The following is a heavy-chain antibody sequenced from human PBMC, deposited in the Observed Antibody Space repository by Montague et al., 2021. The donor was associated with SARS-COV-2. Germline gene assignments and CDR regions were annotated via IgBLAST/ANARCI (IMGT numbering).Heavy chain of an antibody. V-gene: IGHV4-34*01. Sequence: SETLSLTCAVYGGSFSGYYWSWIRQPPGKGLEWTGEINHSGSTNYNPSLKSRVTISVDTSKNQFSLKLSSVTAADTAVYYCARGYQLRFLEWSSRQSTFDDWGQGTLVTVSS. CDR2: INHSGST. CDR1: GGSFSGYY. D-gene: IGHD3-3*01. J-gene: IGHJ4*02. CDR3: ARGYQLRFLEWSSRQSTFDD.